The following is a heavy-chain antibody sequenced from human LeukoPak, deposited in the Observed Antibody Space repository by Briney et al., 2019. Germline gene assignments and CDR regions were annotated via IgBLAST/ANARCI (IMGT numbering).Heavy chain of an antibody. V-gene: IGHV6-1*01. CDR1: GDSVSSNSAA. CDR3: ARDTPSQWLVRAWFDP. Sequence: SQTLSLTCAISGDSVSSNSAAWNWIRQSPSRGLEWLGRTYYRSKWYNDYAVSVKSRITINPDTSKNQFSLQLNSVTPEDTAVYYCARDTPSQWLVRAWFDPWGQGTLVTVSS. D-gene: IGHD6-19*01. J-gene: IGHJ5*02. CDR2: TYYRSKWYN.